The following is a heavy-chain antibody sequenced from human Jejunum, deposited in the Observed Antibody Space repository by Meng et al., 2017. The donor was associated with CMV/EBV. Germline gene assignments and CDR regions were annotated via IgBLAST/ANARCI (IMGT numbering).Heavy chain of an antibody. J-gene: IGHJ4*02. CDR3: ARDAQAIGTYATLDY. CDR2: ISWNSASI. CDR1: FTFDGYV. V-gene: IGHV3-9*01. D-gene: IGHD1-26*01. Sequence: FTFDGYVMHWVRQVPGKGLEWVSGISWNSASIVYADSVKGRFTISRDNAKNSLYLQMNSLRAEDTAVYYCARDAQAIGTYATLDYWGQGALVTVSS.